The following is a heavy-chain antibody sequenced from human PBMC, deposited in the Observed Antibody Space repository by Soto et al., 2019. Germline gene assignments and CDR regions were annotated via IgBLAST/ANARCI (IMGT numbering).Heavy chain of an antibody. CDR1: GGSFSGYY. J-gene: IGHJ5*02. D-gene: IGHD6-6*01. Sequence: QVQLQQWGAGLLKPSETLSLTCAVYGGSFSGYYWSWIRQPPGKGLEWMGEINHSGRTNYNPSVKSRVTISVDTSKNQFSLKLSAVTAADTAVYYCARGGGIAARRGKWFDPWGQGTLVTVSS. V-gene: IGHV4-34*01. CDR2: INHSGRT. CDR3: ARGGGIAARRGKWFDP.